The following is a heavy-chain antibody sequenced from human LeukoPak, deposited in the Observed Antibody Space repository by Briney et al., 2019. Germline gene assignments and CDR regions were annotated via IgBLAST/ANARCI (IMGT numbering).Heavy chain of an antibody. V-gene: IGHV3-21*01. J-gene: IGHJ4*02. Sequence: PGGFLRLSCAASGFTFSNYAMSWVRQAPGKGLEWVSSISSSSSYIYYADSVKGRFTISRDNAKNSLYLQMNSLRAEDTAVYYCARDKPPEGFAYWGQGTLVTVSS. CDR3: ARDKPPEGFAY. CDR2: ISSSSSYI. CDR1: GFTFSNYA.